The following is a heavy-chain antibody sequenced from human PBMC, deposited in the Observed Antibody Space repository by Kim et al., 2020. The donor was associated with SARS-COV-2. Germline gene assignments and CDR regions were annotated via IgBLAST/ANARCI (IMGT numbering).Heavy chain of an antibody. D-gene: IGHD1-26*01. CDR2: INAGNGNT. CDR1: GYTFTSYA. J-gene: IGHJ5*02. CDR3: ARVREYSGSYHERFDP. V-gene: IGHV1-3*01. Sequence: ASVKVSCKASGYTFTSYAMHWVRQAPGQRLEWMGWINAGNGNTKYSQKFQGRVTITRDTSASTAYMELSSLRSEDTAVYYCARVREYSGSYHERFDPWGQGTLVTVSS.